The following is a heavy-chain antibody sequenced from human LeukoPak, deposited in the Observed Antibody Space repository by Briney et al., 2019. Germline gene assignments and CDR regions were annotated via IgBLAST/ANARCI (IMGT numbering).Heavy chain of an antibody. J-gene: IGHJ3*02. CDR1: GGSISTYY. CDR2: IYSTGST. V-gene: IGHV4-59*08. CDR3: ARRVGNKDFFDI. Sequence: PSETLSLTCTVSGGSISTYYWSWIRQPPGKGLEWIAYIYSTGSTNYNPSLRSRVTISVDTSKNQFSLKLSSVTAADTAVYYCARRVGNKDFFDIWGQGTMVTVSS. D-gene: IGHD1-26*01.